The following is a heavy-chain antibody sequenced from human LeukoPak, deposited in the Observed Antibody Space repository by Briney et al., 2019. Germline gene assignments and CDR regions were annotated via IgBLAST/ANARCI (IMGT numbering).Heavy chain of an antibody. CDR3: TRYSSSPSLDF. J-gene: IGHJ4*02. D-gene: IGHD6-6*01. Sequence: SETLSLTCTVSGGSISSYYRSWIRQPPGKGLEWIGYIYYSGSTNYNPSLKSRVTISVDTSKNQFSLKLSSVTAADTAVYYCTRYSSSPSLDFWGQGILVIVSP. CDR1: GGSISSYY. CDR2: IYYSGST. V-gene: IGHV4-59*08.